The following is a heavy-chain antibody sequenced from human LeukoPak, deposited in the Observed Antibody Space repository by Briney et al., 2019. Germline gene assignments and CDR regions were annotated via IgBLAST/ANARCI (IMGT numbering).Heavy chain of an antibody. V-gene: IGHV4-59*12. Sequence: SETLSLTCTVSGGSISSYYWSWIRQPPGKGLEWIGYIYYSGSTNYNPSLKSRVTISVDTSKNQFSLKLSSVTAADTAVYYCARLPSSVVVPAAIRYYYGMDVWGKGTTVTVSS. D-gene: IGHD2-2*01. CDR3: ARLPSSVVVPAAIRYYYGMDV. J-gene: IGHJ6*04. CDR2: IYYSGST. CDR1: GGSISSYY.